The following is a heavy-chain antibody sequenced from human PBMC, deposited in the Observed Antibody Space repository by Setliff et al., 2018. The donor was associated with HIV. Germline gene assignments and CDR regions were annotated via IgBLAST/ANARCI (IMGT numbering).Heavy chain of an antibody. V-gene: IGHV1-46*01. CDR1: GYTFTSYY. J-gene: IGHJ4*02. CDR2: INPSGGST. CDR3: ARVATVSHPGDYFDY. Sequence: ASVKVSCKASGYTFTSYYMHWVRQAPGQGLEWMGIINPSGGSTSYAQKFQGRVTMTRDTSTSTVYMELSSLRSEDTAVYSCARVATVSHPGDYFDYWGQGTLVTVSS. D-gene: IGHD4-4*01.